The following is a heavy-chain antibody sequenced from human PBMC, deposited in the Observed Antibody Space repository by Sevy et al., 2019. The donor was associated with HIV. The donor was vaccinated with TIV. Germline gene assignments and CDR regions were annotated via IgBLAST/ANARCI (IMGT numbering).Heavy chain of an antibody. Sequence: ASVKVSCKASGYTFASEGISWVRQAPGQGLEWMGWIGAYNGNANSAQKLQGRVTMTTDTSTSTAYMELSSLRSDDTAIYYCARVPTYYYGSATYFESWGQGTLVTRLL. CDR1: GYTFASEG. V-gene: IGHV1-18*01. J-gene: IGHJ4*02. CDR3: ARVPTYYYGSATYFES. D-gene: IGHD3-10*01. CDR2: IGAYNGNA.